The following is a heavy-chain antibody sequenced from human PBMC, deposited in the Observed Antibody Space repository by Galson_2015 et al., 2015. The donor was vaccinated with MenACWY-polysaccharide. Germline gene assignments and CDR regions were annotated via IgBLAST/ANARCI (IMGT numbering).Heavy chain of an antibody. CDR1: GFIFNTYG. J-gene: IGHJ4*02. V-gene: IGHV3-23*01. Sequence: SLRLSCAASGFIFNTYGMAWARQAPGKGLEWVSAISGSASGSTTYYAASVKGRSTISKDNSKDTLYLQMNSLRVEDTAVYYCAREDFCSGGTCYFYDYWGQGTLVTVSS. D-gene: IGHD2-15*01. CDR2: ISGSASGSTT. CDR3: AREDFCSGGTCYFYDY.